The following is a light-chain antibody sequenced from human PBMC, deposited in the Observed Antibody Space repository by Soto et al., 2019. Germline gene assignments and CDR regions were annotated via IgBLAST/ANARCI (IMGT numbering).Light chain of an antibody. J-gene: IGKJ4*01. Sequence: EIVMTQSPATLSVSPGERATLSCRASQTVSSNLAWYQQKPGQAPRLLIYDTSTRATGIPARFSGSGSGTEFTLTISSLQSEDFAVYYCQQYNNLPPLTFGGGTKVDIK. CDR2: DTS. CDR3: QQYNNLPPLT. CDR1: QTVSSN. V-gene: IGKV3-15*01.